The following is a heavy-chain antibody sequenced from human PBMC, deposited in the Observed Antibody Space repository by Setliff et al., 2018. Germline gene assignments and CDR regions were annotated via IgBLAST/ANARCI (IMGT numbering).Heavy chain of an antibody. D-gene: IGHD2-15*01. CDR1: GGSFSGYY. CDR2: IRSSGTS. V-gene: IGHV3-11*01. CDR3: AKGSCSGSSCYFKAQEFDY. J-gene: IGHJ4*02. Sequence: LSLTCAVYGGSFSGYYWSWIRQPPGEGLDWVSSIRSSGTSFYADSVKGRFTASRDNAKNSVYLQMNSLRVEDTAVYYCAKGSCSGSSCYFKAQEFDYWGQGTLVTVSS.